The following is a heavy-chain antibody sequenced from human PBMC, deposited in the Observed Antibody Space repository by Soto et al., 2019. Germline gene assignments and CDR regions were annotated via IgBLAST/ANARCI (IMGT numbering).Heavy chain of an antibody. J-gene: IGHJ4*02. CDR2: IYYSGST. CDR1: GGSISSSSYY. CDR3: ARQPRTYCYDSSGYPFDY. Sequence: PSETLSLTCTVSGGSISSSSYYWGWIRQPPGKGLEWIGSIYYSGSTYYNPSLKSRVTISVDTSKNQFSLKLSSVTAADTAVYYCARQPRTYCYDSSGYPFDYWGQGTLVTVSS. D-gene: IGHD3-22*01. V-gene: IGHV4-39*01.